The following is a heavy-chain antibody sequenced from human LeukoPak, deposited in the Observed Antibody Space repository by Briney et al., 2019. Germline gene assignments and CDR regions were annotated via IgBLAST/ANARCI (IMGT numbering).Heavy chain of an antibody. CDR3: ARPNWARRYFDY. J-gene: IGHJ4*02. V-gene: IGHV5-51*01. CDR2: IYPYDSEI. Sequence: GESLQISCKGSGYTFTSYWISWVRQMPGKGLEWMGVIYPYDSEIRYSPSFQGQVTISADKSISTAYLQWSSLKASDTAMYYCARPNWARRYFDYWGQGTLVTVSS. CDR1: GYTFTSYW. D-gene: IGHD7-27*01.